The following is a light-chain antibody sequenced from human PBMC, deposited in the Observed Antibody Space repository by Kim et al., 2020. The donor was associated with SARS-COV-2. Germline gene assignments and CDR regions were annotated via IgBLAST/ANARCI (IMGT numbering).Light chain of an antibody. V-gene: IGLV2-14*04. CDR2: DVS. CDR1: SSAVGGSNY. CDR3: SSYTSSSTLV. J-gene: IGLJ3*02. Sequence: GHSITTSCPGTSSAVGGSNYVSWYQQHPGNAPKLMIYDVSKRPSGVSNRFSGSKSGNTASLTISGLQAEDEADYYCSSYTSSSTLVFGGGTQLTVL.